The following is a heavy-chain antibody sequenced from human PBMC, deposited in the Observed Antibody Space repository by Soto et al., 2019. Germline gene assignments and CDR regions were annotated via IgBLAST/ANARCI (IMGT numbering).Heavy chain of an antibody. CDR2: INPNCGGT. CDR1: GYTFTGYY. CDR3: ARGQRAYCSSTSCYIRGVGYYYYYGMDV. Sequence: GASVKVSCKASGYTFTGYYIHWVRQAPGQGHEWVGWINPNCGGTNYAQKFQGWVTMTRDTSISTAYMELSRLRSDDTAVYYCARGQRAYCSSTSCYIRGVGYYYYYGMDVWGQGTTVTVSS. J-gene: IGHJ6*02. V-gene: IGHV1-2*04. D-gene: IGHD2-2*02.